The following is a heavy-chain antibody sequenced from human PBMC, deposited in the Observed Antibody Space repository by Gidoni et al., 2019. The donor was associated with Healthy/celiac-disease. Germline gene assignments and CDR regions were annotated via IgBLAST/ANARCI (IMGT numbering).Heavy chain of an antibody. J-gene: IGHJ3*02. D-gene: IGHD3-3*01. Sequence: GRFTISRDNSKNTLYLQMNSLRAEDTAVYYCAKTIRVLRPTFDAFDIWGQGTMVTVSS. CDR3: AKTIRVLRPTFDAFDI. V-gene: IGHV3-23*01.